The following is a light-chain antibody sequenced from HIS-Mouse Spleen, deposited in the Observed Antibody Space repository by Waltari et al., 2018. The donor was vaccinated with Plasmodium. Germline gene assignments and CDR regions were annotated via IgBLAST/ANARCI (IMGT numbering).Light chain of an antibody. CDR2: AAS. CDR3: QQSHT. V-gene: IGKV1-39*01. Sequence: DIQMTQSPSSLSASVGDRVTITCRASQSISSYLNWYQQKPGKAPKHLIYAASSLQSGVPSSISGSGSGTDFTLTISSLQPEDFATYYCQQSHTFGQGTKLEIK. CDR1: QSISSY. J-gene: IGKJ2*01.